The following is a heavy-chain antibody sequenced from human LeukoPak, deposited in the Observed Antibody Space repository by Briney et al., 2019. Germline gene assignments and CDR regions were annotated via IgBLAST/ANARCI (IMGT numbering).Heavy chain of an antibody. J-gene: IGHJ6*02. V-gene: IGHV3-7*01. CDR1: GFTFSSYW. CDR3: TRDANHYGGMDV. Sequence: PGGSLRLSCAASGFTFSSYWITWVRQAPGKGLAWVANIKEDGGEKYYVDSVKGRFTITRDSAKNTLYLEMNSLRVEDTAVYYCTRDANHYGGMDVWGQGTTVTVSS. CDR2: IKEDGGEK.